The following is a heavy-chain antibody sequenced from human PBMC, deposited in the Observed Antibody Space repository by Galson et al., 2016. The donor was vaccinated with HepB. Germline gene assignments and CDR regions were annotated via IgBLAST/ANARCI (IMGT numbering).Heavy chain of an antibody. D-gene: IGHD3-16*01. Sequence: SVKVSCKASGFSFTSSAVQWVRQARGQRLEWIGWIVVGSGNTNFAQKFQQRVTITRDMSTSTAYMELSSLRIEDTAVYYCAAEVLRGDLRTTVWEARFDPWGQGTLVTVSS. CDR1: GFSFTSSA. CDR2: IVVGSGNT. CDR3: AAEVLRGDLRTTVWEARFDP. J-gene: IGHJ5*02. V-gene: IGHV1-58*01.